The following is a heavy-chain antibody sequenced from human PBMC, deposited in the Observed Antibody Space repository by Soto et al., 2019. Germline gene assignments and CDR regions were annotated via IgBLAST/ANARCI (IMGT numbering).Heavy chain of an antibody. CDR1: GFTFSSYG. J-gene: IGHJ6*02. V-gene: IGHV3-30*18. D-gene: IGHD3-9*01. Sequence: GGSLRLSCAASGFTFSSYGMHWVRQAPGKGLEWVAVISYDGSNKYYADSVKGRFTISRDNSKNTLYLQMNSLRAEDTAVYYCAKDLGEVLRYFDWLNPLHYYGMDVWGQGTTVTVYS. CDR3: AKDLGEVLRYFDWLNPLHYYGMDV. CDR2: ISYDGSNK.